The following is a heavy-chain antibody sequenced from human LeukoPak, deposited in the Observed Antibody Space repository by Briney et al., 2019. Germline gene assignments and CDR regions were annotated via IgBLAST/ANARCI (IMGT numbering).Heavy chain of an antibody. D-gene: IGHD5-12*01. CDR3: ARVEDSGYDYRGWFDP. CDR1: GGSISNSSYY. J-gene: IGHJ5*02. CDR2: IYYTGNT. Sequence: SETLSFTCTVSGGSISNSSYYWGWIRQPPGKGLECIGTIYYTGNTNYNPSLKSRVSISVDTSNNHFSLTLSSVTAADTAVYYCARVEDSGYDYRGWFDPWGQGTLVTVSS. V-gene: IGHV4-39*07.